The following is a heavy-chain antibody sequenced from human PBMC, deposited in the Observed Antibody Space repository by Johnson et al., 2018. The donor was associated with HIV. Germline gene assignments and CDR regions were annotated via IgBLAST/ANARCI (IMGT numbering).Heavy chain of an antibody. CDR1: GFTFSSHA. D-gene: IGHD3/OR15-3a*01. CDR2: ISNDGSNK. J-gene: IGHJ3*02. Sequence: QVQLVESGGGVVQPGRSLRLSCAASGFTFSSHAMHWVRQAPGKGLEWVTFISNDGSNKYYADSVRGRFTISRDNSKNTLYLQMNSLRAEDTAVYYCAKGFFELDDAFDIWGQGTMVTVSS. V-gene: IGHV3-30*04. CDR3: AKGFFELDDAFDI.